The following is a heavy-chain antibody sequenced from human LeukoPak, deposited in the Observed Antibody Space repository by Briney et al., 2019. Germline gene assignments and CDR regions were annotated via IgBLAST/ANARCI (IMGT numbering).Heavy chain of an antibody. J-gene: IGHJ4*02. D-gene: IGHD6-19*01. CDR1: GVSISINNYF. V-gene: IGHV4-39*07. CDR2: IYYTGST. Sequence: SETLSLTCTVSGVSISINNYFWGWIRQPPGKGLEWIGTIYYTGSTYYNPSLKSRVSISVDTSKNQFSLKLSSVTAADTAVYYCGRGSSSSGWYPPPIDFWGQGTLVTVSS. CDR3: GRGSSSSGWYPPPIDF.